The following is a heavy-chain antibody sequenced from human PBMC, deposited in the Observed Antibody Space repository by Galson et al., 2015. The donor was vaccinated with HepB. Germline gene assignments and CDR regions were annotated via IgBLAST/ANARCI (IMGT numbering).Heavy chain of an antibody. J-gene: IGHJ5*02. D-gene: IGHD2-21*02. Sequence: SLRLSCATSGFTLSSNYMSWVRQTPRKGLEWVAIIYGGGHTYYAESVKGRFTISRDNSKNTLYLQMNSLRAEDTAVYYCVRDLRCGGDCYSVSWGQGTLVTVSS. CDR3: VRDLRCGGDCYSVS. V-gene: IGHV3-53*01. CDR2: IYGGGHT. CDR1: GFTLSSNY.